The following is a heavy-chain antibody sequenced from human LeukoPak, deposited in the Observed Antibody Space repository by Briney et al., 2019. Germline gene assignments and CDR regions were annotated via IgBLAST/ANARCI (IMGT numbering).Heavy chain of an antibody. CDR1: GFTFSSYW. D-gene: IGHD3-10*01. Sequence: GGSQRFSCAASGFTFSSYWMSWVRQAPGNGLEWVANIKQDGSEKYYVDSVKGRFTISRDNAKNSLFLQMNSLRAEDTAIYYCASHQGGSGFLRPFDSWGQGTLVTVSS. J-gene: IGHJ4*02. V-gene: IGHV3-7*03. CDR2: IKQDGSEK. CDR3: ASHQGGSGFLRPFDS.